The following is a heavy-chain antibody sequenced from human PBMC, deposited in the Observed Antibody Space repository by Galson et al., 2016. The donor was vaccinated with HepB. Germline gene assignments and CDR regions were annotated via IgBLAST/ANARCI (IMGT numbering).Heavy chain of an antibody. CDR1: GGTFSNYA. D-gene: IGHD6-13*01. CDR2: IIPIFGTA. CDR3: ARGAGYSRSWLSAF. Sequence: SVKVSCKASGGTFSNYALSWVRQAPGQGLEWMGGIIPIFGTASYAQKFQGRVTITVDESSNTAYMDLSSLRPEDTAVYYCARGAGYSRSWLSAFWGQGTLVTVSS. V-gene: IGHV1-69*13. J-gene: IGHJ4*02.